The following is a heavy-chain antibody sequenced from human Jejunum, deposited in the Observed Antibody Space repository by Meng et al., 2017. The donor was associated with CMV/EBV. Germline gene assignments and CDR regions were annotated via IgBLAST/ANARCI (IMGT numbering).Heavy chain of an antibody. CDR1: GFTISAYW. J-gene: IGHJ4*02. CDR3: ARGGSTGLAQ. Sequence: CAASGFTISAYWMHWVRQAPGKGLVWVSHINGDGSIINYADSVKGRFTISRDDAKNTLYLQMNSLRDEDTAVYFCARGGSTGLAQWGQGTLVTVSS. D-gene: IGHD3-16*01. CDR2: INGDGSII. V-gene: IGHV3-74*01.